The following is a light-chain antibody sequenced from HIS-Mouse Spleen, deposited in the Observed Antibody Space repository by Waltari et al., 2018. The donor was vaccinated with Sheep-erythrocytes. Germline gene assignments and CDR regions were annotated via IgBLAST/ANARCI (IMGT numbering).Light chain of an antibody. Sequence: DIQMTQSPSSVSASVGARVPTTCRASQGISSWLAWDQQKPGKATKLLISAASSLQSGVPSRFSGSGSGTDFTLTISSLQPEDFATYYCQQANSFPITFGQGTRLEIK. CDR1: QGISSW. V-gene: IGKV1-12*01. CDR3: QQANSFPIT. CDR2: AAS. J-gene: IGKJ5*01.